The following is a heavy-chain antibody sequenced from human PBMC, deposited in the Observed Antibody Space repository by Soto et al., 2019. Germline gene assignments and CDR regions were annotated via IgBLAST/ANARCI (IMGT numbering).Heavy chain of an antibody. V-gene: IGHV4-61*01. J-gene: IGHJ4*02. CDR3: ARVIVGATGVHY. Sequence: QVQLQESGPGLVKPSETLSLTCTVSGGSVSRGSYYWRWIRQPPGKGLEWIGYIYYRGSTNYNPSLKSRVTISVDTSKNQFSLKLSSVTAADTAVYYCARVIVGATGVHYWGQGTLVTVSS. CDR1: GGSVSRGSYY. CDR2: IYYRGST. D-gene: IGHD1-26*01.